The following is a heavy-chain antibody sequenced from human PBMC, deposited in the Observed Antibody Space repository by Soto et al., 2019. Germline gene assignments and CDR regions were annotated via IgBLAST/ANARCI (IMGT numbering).Heavy chain of an antibody. J-gene: IGHJ6*03. V-gene: IGHV3-21*01. CDR1: GFTFSSYS. CDR3: ARVGGDCSGGSCYYMDV. Sequence: PGGSLILSCAASGFTFSSYSMNWVRQAPGKGLEWVSSISSSSSYIYYADSVKGRFTISRDNAKNSLYLQMNSLRAEDTAVYYCARVGGDCSGGSCYYMDVWGKGTTVTVSS. CDR2: ISSSSSYI. D-gene: IGHD2-15*01.